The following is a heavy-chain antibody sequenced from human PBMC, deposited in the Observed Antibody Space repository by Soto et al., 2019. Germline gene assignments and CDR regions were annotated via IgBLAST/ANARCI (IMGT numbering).Heavy chain of an antibody. V-gene: IGHV3-66*01. J-gene: IGHJ6*02. CDR2: IYSGGST. CDR1: GFTVSSNY. CDR3: ARDGISGGMDV. D-gene: IGHD3-10*01. Sequence: EVQLVESGGGLVQPGASLRLSCAASGFTVSSNYMSWVRQAPGEGLEWVSVIYSGGSTYYADSVKGRFTIFGDNSKNTLYLQLNGLRAEDTAVCYCARDGISGGMDVWGQGTTVSVSS.